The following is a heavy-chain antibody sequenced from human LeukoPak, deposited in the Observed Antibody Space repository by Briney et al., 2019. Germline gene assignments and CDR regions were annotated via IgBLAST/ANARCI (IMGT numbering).Heavy chain of an antibody. V-gene: IGHV5-51*01. D-gene: IGHD3-22*01. CDR3: ARFAYGSDYFPGHY. CDR1: GYSFTSHW. Sequence: GESLKISCKGSGYSFTSHWIGWVRQMRGRGLEWMGIIYPGDSNTRYSPSFQGQVTISVDKSISTAYLQWSSLKASDTAMYYCARFAYGSDYFPGHYWGQGTLVTVSS. CDR2: IYPGDSNT. J-gene: IGHJ4*02.